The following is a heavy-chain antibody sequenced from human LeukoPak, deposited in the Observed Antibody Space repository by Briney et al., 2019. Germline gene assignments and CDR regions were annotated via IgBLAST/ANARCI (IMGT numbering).Heavy chain of an antibody. Sequence: ASVKVSCKASGGTFSSYAISWVRQAPGQGLEWMGGIIPIFGTANYAQKFQGRVTITTDESTSTAYMELSSLRSEDTAVYYCASPRGEYSSSSPDSDYYFDYWGQGTLVTVSS. V-gene: IGHV1-69*05. J-gene: IGHJ4*02. CDR3: ASPRGEYSSSSPDSDYYFDY. CDR1: GGTFSSYA. CDR2: IIPIFGTA. D-gene: IGHD6-6*01.